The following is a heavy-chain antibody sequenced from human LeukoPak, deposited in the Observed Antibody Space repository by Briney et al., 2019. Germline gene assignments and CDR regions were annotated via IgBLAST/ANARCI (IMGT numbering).Heavy chain of an antibody. V-gene: IGHV1-8*03. J-gene: IGHJ4*02. CDR3: ARWETSGWFPFDY. CDR2: MNPNSGNT. Sequence: GASVKVSCKASGYTFTSYDINWVRQATGQGLEWMGWMNPNSGNTGYAQKFQGRVTITRNTSISTAYMELSGLRSEDTAVYYCARWETSGWFPFDYWGQGTLVTVSS. D-gene: IGHD6-19*01. CDR1: GYTFTSYD.